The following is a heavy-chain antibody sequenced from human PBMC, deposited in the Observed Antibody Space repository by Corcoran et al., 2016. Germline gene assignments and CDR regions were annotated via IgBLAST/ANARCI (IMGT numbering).Heavy chain of an antibody. CDR2: IYYSGST. J-gene: IGHJ5*02. CDR3: AGDRARSRTRRRVPGFDP. CDR1: GGSISSSSYY. Sequence: QLQLQESGPGLVKPSETLSLTCTVSGGSISSSSYYWGWIRQPPGKGLEWIGSIYYSGSTYYNPSLKSRVTISVDTSKNQFSLKLSSVTAADTAGDDGAGDRARSRTRRRVPGFDPGAQGTWATVSS. D-gene: IGHD2-2*01. V-gene: IGHV4-39*07.